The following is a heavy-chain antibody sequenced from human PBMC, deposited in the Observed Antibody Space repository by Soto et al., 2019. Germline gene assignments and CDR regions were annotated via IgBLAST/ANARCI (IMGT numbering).Heavy chain of an antibody. CDR1: GLTFSSYA. D-gene: IGHD6-6*01. Sequence: VGSLRLSCAASGLTFSSYAMHWVRQAPGKGLEWVAVISYDGSNKYYADSVKGRFTISRDNSKNTLYLQMNSLRAEDTAVYYCARDPAASIAARPPYYYYYGMDVWGQGTTVTVSS. CDR3: ARDPAASIAARPPYYYYYGMDV. V-gene: IGHV3-30-3*01. J-gene: IGHJ6*02. CDR2: ISYDGSNK.